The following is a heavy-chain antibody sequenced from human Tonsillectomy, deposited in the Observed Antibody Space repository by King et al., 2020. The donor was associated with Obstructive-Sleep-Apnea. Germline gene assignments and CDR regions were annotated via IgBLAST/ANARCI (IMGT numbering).Heavy chain of an antibody. V-gene: IGHV1-69*01. CDR1: GGTFSSYA. J-gene: IGHJ6*02. Sequence: VQLVESGAEVKKPGSSVKVSCKASGGTFSSYAISWVRQAPGQGLEWMGGIIPIFGTANYAQKFQGRVTITADDSTNTAYMELSSLRSEDTAVYYCAGDKEQQLPYGMDVWGQGTTVTVSS. CDR3: AGDKEQQLPYGMDV. CDR2: IIPIFGTA. D-gene: IGHD6-13*01.